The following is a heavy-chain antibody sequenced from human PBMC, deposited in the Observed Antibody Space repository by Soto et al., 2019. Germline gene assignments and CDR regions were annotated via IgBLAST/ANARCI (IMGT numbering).Heavy chain of an antibody. CDR2: INHSGST. Sequence: PSETLSLTCTVSGGSISSYYWSWIRQPPGKGLEWIGEINHSGSTNYNPSLKSRVTTSVDTSKNQFSLKLSSVTAADTAVYYCARGRDLPLRPNWFDPWGQGTLVTVSS. J-gene: IGHJ5*02. D-gene: IGHD2-2*01. CDR3: ARGRDLPLRPNWFDP. CDR1: GGSISSYY. V-gene: IGHV4-34*01.